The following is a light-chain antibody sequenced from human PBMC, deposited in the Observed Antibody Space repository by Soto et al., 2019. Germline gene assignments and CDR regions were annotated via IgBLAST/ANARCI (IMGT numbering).Light chain of an antibody. V-gene: IGKV1-39*01. Sequence: DIQMTQSPSSLSASIGDRVISTCRTSQSVSTFLTWYRHKPGEAPRLLIYTASTLHGGVPSRFSGSGSGTEFTLTISSLQPEDFATYYCQESYSSPFTIGPGTRVDVK. J-gene: IGKJ3*01. CDR3: QESYSSPFT. CDR1: QSVSTF. CDR2: TAS.